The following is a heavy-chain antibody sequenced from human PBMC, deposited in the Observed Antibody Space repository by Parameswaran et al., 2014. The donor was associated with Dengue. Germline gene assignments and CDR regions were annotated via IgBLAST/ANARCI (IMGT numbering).Heavy chain of an antibody. Sequence: WIRQPPGKGLEWIGEINHSGSTNYNPSLKSRVTISVDTSKNQFSLKLSSVTAADTAVYYCARGGGTYDYVWGSYRYLHYYYGMDVWGQGTTVTVSS. CDR3: ARGGGTYDYVWGSYRYLHYYYGMDV. J-gene: IGHJ6*02. V-gene: IGHV4-34*01. CDR2: INHSGST. D-gene: IGHD3-16*02.